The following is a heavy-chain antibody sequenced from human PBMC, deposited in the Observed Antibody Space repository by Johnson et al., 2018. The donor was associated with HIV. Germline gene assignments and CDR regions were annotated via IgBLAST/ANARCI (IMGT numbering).Heavy chain of an antibody. Sequence: EVQLVESGGGLVQPGRSLRLSCAASGFTFDDYAMHWVRQAPGKGLVWVSRINSDGAIWYADSVKGRFTVSRDNAKNSFYLQMNSLRAEDTAVYYCARSVNAGRPFDIWGQGTLVTVSS. CDR3: ARSVNAGRPFDI. CDR1: GFTFDDYA. CDR2: INSDGAI. D-gene: IGHD2-8*01. J-gene: IGHJ3*02. V-gene: IGHV3-9*01.